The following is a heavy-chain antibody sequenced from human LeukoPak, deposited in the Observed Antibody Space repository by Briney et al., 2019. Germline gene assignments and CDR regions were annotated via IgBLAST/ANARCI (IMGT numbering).Heavy chain of an antibody. Sequence: SETLSLTCTVSGGSIRSYYWSWIRQPPGKGLEWIGYIYFSGSTSYNPSLKSRVTISVDRSENQFSLKLSSVAAADTAVYYCARSYDTNFDYWGQGTLVTVSS. CDR1: GGSIRSYY. D-gene: IGHD3-3*01. CDR2: IYFSGST. CDR3: ARSYDTNFDY. J-gene: IGHJ4*02. V-gene: IGHV4-59*01.